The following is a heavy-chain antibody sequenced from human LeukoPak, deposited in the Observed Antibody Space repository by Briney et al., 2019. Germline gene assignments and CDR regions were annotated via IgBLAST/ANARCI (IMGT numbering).Heavy chain of an antibody. CDR1: ELTFTRHY. CDR3: AREGGSYKHFDY. V-gene: IGHV1-46*04. CDR2: INPNDNSI. Sequence: GASVKVSCKASELTFTRHYMHWVRQAPGQGLEWIGLINPNDNSIDYTQKLRGRVTVTRDRSTSTVYMELNSLRSDDTAVYYCAREGGSYKHFDYWGQGSLITVSS. D-gene: IGHD3-10*01. J-gene: IGHJ4*02.